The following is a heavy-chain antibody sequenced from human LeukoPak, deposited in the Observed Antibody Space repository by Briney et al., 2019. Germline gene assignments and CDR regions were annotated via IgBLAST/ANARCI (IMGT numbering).Heavy chain of an antibody. J-gene: IGHJ5*02. CDR1: GGSFSGYY. CDR2: ITHSGST. D-gene: IGHD2-2*01. Sequence: PSETLSLTCAVYGGSFSGYYWSWIRQPPGKGLEWIGEITHSGSTNYNPSLKSRVTISVDTSKNQFSLKLSSVTAADTAVYYCARKEELQLRTNWFDPWGQGTLVIVSS. CDR3: ARKEELQLRTNWFDP. V-gene: IGHV4-34*01.